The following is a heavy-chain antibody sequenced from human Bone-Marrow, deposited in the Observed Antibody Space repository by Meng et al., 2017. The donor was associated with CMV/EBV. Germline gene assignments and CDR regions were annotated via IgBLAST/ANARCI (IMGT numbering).Heavy chain of an antibody. CDR3: ARDGYPALITSYFDC. Sequence: GESLKISCVASGFTFSSYSMNWVRQAPGKGLEWVSSISSSGDYIYYLDSVKGRFTVSRDNAKNSLSLQMNNLRAEDTGVYFCARDGYPALITSYFDCWGQGTLVTVSS. CDR1: GFTFSSYS. V-gene: IGHV3-21*01. J-gene: IGHJ4*02. D-gene: IGHD3-3*01. CDR2: ISSSGDYI.